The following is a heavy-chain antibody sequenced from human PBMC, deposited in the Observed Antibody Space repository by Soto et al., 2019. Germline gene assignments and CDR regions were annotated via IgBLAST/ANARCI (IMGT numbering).Heavy chain of an antibody. V-gene: IGHV1-8*01. Sequence: EASVKVSCKASGYTFTSYDIDWVRQATGQRLEWMGWMNPNSGNTGYAQKFQGRVTMTRNTSISTAYMELSSLRSEDTAVYHCASVGCSGGSCYWLGVVAFDIWGHRTMATISS. J-gene: IGHJ3*02. CDR3: ASVGCSGGSCYWLGVVAFDI. CDR2: MNPNSGNT. D-gene: IGHD2-15*01. CDR1: GYTFTSYD.